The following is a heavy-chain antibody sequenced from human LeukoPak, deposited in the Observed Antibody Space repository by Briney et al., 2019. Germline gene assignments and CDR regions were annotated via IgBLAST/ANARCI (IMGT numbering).Heavy chain of an antibody. CDR1: GFTFRASW. Sequence: GGSLRLSCAASGFTFRASWMTWVRQAPGKGLEWVANIKQDGSEKNYVDSVRGRFTISRDNSKNSLFLQMNSLRAEDTAVYYCARDWLAGNPYHAFDLWGKGTMVTVSS. CDR2: IKQDGSEK. CDR3: ARDWLAGNPYHAFDL. D-gene: IGHD3-22*01. V-gene: IGHV3-7*01. J-gene: IGHJ3*01.